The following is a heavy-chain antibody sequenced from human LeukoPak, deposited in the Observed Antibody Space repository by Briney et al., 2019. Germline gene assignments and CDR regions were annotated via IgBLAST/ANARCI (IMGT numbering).Heavy chain of an antibody. V-gene: IGHV1-18*01. CDR2: ISAYNGNT. CDR1: GYTFTSYG. CDR3: ARAEGALAGDLHFDY. D-gene: IGHD6-19*01. J-gene: IGHJ4*02. Sequence: ASVNVSCKASGYTFTSYGISWVRQAPGQGLEWMGWISAYNGNTNYAQKLQGRVTMTTDTSTSTAYMELRSLRSDDTAVYYCARAEGALAGDLHFDYWGQGTLVTVSS.